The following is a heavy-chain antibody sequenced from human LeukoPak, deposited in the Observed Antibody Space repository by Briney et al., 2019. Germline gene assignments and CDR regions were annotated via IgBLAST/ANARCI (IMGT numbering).Heavy chain of an antibody. CDR3: VSGIGYYYYYGMDV. CDR2: ISSSSSYI. Sequence: GGSLRLSCAASGFTFSGSGMSWVRQAPGKGLEWVSSISSSSSYIYYADSVKGRFTISRDNAKNSLYLQMNSLRAEDTAVYYCVSGIGYYYYYGMDVWGQGTTVTVSS. D-gene: IGHD1-14*01. CDR1: GFTFSGSG. J-gene: IGHJ6*02. V-gene: IGHV3-21*01.